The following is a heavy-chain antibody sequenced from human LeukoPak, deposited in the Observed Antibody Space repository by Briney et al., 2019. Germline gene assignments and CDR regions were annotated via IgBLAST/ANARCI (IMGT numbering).Heavy chain of an antibody. CDR2: IYHSGST. CDR3: ARAPHRFGVVTNLDY. D-gene: IGHD3-3*01. CDR1: GYSISSGYY. Sequence: SETLSLTCTVSGYSISSGYYWGWIRQLPGKGLEWIGSIYHSGSTYYNPSLKSRVIISLDTTKNQFSLKLSSVTAADTAVYYCARAPHRFGVVTNLDYWGQGTLVTVSS. V-gene: IGHV4-38-2*02. J-gene: IGHJ4*02.